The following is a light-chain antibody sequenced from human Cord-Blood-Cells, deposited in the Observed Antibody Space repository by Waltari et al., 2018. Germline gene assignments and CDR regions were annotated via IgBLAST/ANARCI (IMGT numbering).Light chain of an antibody. CDR1: CSDVGGYNY. J-gene: IGLJ2*01. CDR3: SSYTSSSTVV. CDR2: DVS. V-gene: IGLV2-14*01. Sequence: QSALTQPASVSGSPGQSITISCTGTCSDVGGYNYVSWYQQHPGKAPKLMIYDVSKRPSGVSNRFSGSKSGNTASLTISGLQAEDEADYYCSSYTSSSTVVFGGGTKLTVL.